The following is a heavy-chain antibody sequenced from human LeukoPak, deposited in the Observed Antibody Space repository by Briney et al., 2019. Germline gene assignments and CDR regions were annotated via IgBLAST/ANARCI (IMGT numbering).Heavy chain of an antibody. CDR1: GFTFSSYW. Sequence: GGSLRLSCAASGFTFSSYWMSWVRQAPGKGLEWVSGINWNGGSTGYADSVKGRFTISRDNAKNSLYLQMNSLRAEDTALYYCARNHRPYYDSSGYYYYYFDYWGQGTLVTVSS. J-gene: IGHJ4*02. CDR2: INWNGGST. CDR3: ARNHRPYYDSSGYYYYYFDY. D-gene: IGHD3-22*01. V-gene: IGHV3-20*04.